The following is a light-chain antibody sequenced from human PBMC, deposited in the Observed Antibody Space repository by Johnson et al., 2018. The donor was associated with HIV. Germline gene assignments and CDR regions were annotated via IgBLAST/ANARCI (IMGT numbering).Light chain of an antibody. Sequence: QAVLTQPPSVSAAPGQKVTISCSGISSKIGNNYVSWYQHLPGAAPKLLIYDNNKRPSGIPDRFSGSKSGTSATLGITGLQPGDEADYYCVTWDSSLSAGTRYVFGTGTKVTVL. V-gene: IGLV1-51*01. J-gene: IGLJ1*01. CDR3: VTWDSSLSAGTRYV. CDR1: SSKIGNNY. CDR2: DNN.